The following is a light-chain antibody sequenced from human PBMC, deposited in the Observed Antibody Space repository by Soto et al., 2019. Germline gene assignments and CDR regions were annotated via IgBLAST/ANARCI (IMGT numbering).Light chain of an antibody. Sequence: QLVLTQPPSVSGAPGQRVSISCTGSSTNIGAGYGVHWYQQRPGTTPKLLIVGNNNRPSGVPDRFSGSKSGTSVSLAITGLRGEDEADYHCQSYDSSLTNAVFGGGTKLTVL. CDR3: QSYDSSLTNAV. J-gene: IGLJ2*01. CDR2: GNN. CDR1: STNIGAGYG. V-gene: IGLV1-40*01.